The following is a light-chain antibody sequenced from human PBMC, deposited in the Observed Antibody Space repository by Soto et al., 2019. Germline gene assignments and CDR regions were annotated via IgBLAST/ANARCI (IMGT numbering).Light chain of an antibody. J-gene: IGKJ5*01. CDR2: GAS. V-gene: IGKV3-20*01. CDR1: QSVSSSY. Sequence: IMLTQSPCTLSLSTGERATLSCRASQSVSSSYLAWYQQKPGQAPRLLIYGASTRATGIPARFSGSGSGTDFTLTISRLEPEDFAVYYCQQYGSSPPITFGQGTRLEIK. CDR3: QQYGSSPPIT.